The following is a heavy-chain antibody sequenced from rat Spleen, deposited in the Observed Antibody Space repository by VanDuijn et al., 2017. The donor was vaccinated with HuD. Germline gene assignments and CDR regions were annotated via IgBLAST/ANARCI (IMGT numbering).Heavy chain of an antibody. V-gene: IGHV5-29*01. J-gene: IGHJ2*01. CDR2: ISYDGGST. D-gene: IGHD1-4*01. CDR1: GFTFSDYD. Sequence: EVQLVESGGGLVQPGRSLNLSCAASGFTFSDYDMAWVRPAPTKGLEWVATISYDGGSTDYRDSVKGRFTIPRDNAKSTLYLQMDSLRSEDTATYYCARRPGDFDCWGQGVMVTVSS. CDR3: ARRPGDFDC.